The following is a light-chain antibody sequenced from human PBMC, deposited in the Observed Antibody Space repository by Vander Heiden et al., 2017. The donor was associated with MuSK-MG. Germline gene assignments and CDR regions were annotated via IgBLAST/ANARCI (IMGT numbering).Light chain of an antibody. J-gene: IGLJ2*01. CDR3: AAWDDSLNGPV. CDR2: SNN. Sequence: QSVLTQPPSASGTPGQRVPISCSGSSSNIGSNTVNWDQQLPGTAPKLLIYSNNQRPSGVPDRFSGSKSGTSASLAISGLQSEDEADYYCAAWDDSLNGPVFGGGTKLTVL. V-gene: IGLV1-44*01. CDR1: SSNIGSNT.